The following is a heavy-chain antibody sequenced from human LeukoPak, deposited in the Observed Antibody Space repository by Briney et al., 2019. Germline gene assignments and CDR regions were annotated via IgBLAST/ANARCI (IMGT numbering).Heavy chain of an antibody. V-gene: IGHV1-46*01. D-gene: IGHD6-13*01. CDR3: ARDGGRSAAYSSSFNWFDP. Sequence: ASVKVSCKASGYTFTSYYMHWVRQAPGQGLEWMGIINPSGGSTSYAQKFQGRVTMTRDMSTSTVYMELSSLRSEDTAVYYCARDGGRSAAYSSSFNWFDPWGQGTLVTVSS. CDR1: GYTFTSYY. J-gene: IGHJ5*02. CDR2: INPSGGST.